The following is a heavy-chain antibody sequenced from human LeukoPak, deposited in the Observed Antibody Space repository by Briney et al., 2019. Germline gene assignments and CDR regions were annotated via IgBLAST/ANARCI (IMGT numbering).Heavy chain of an antibody. V-gene: IGHV4-59*01. CDR1: GGSISSYY. D-gene: IGHD3-22*01. CDR3: AGGRHSSGFDY. J-gene: IGHJ4*02. CDR2: IYYSGST. Sequence: PSETLSLTCTVSGGSISSYYWSWIRQPPGKGLEWIGYIYYSGSTNYNPSLKSRVTISVDTSKNQFSLKLSSVTAADTAVYYCAGGRHSSGFDYWGQGTLVTVSS.